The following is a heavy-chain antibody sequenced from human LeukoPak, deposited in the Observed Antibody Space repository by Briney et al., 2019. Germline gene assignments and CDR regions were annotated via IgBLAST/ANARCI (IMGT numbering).Heavy chain of an antibody. CDR3: ARLGVTTVTIDY. CDR2: IYYSGST. Sequence: SETLSLTCTVSGGSISSSSHYWGWIRQPPGKGLEWIGSIYYSGSTYYNPSLKSRVTISVDTSKNQFSLKLSSVTAADTAVYYCARLGVTTVTIDYWGQGTLVTVSS. V-gene: IGHV4-39*01. D-gene: IGHD4-11*01. CDR1: GGSISSSSHY. J-gene: IGHJ4*02.